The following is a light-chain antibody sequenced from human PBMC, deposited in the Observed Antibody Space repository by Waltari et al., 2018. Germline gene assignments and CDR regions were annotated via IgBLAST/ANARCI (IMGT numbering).Light chain of an antibody. CDR2: KVT. J-gene: IGKJ1*01. Sequence: DIVMTQTPLSLPVTPGEPASISCRSSQSLLHSNGNTYLHWYLQKPGQSRRLLIYKVTNRESGVPDRFSGSGSGTDFTLKISRVEPEDVGVYCCMQSTKDPRTFGQGTKVEIK. CDR3: MQSTKDPRT. CDR1: QSLLHSNGNTY. V-gene: IGKV2D-29*02.